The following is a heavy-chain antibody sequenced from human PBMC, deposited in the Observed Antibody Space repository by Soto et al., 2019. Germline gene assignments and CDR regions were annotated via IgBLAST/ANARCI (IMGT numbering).Heavy chain of an antibody. Sequence: GGSLRLSCAASGFTFSSYAMHGVRQAPGKGLEWVAVISYDGSNKYYADSVKGRFTISRDNSKNTLYLQMNSLRAEDTAVYYCARGRVAGTTYYYGMDVWGQGTTVTVSS. CDR2: ISYDGSNK. J-gene: IGHJ6*02. CDR3: ARGRVAGTTYYYGMDV. CDR1: GFTFSSYA. D-gene: IGHD6-19*01. V-gene: IGHV3-30-3*01.